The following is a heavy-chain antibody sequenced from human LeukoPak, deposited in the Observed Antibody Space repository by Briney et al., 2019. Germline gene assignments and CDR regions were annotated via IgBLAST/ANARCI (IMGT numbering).Heavy chain of an antibody. CDR3: ARDRSWRGQEDY. J-gene: IGHJ4*02. CDR1: GFTFGDYA. D-gene: IGHD5-12*01. Sequence: NPGRSLRLSCTASGFTFGDYAMSWVRQAPGKGLEWVSSISSSSSYIYYADSVKGRFTISRDNAKNSLYLQMNSLRADDTAVYYCARDRSWRGQEDYWGQGTLVTVSS. V-gene: IGHV3-21*01. CDR2: ISSSSSYI.